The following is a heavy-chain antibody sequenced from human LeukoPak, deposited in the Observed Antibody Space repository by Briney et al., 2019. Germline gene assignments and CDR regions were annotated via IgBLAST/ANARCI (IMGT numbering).Heavy chain of an antibody. CDR1: GGSISSSSYY. D-gene: IGHD3-22*01. Sequence: SETLSLTCTVSGGSISSSSYYWGWIRQPPGKGLEWIGSIYYSGSTNYNPSLKSRVTISVDTSKNQFSLKLSSVTAADTAVYYCARLGHYYDSSGYYTAELSGYFDYWGQGTLVTVSS. J-gene: IGHJ4*02. V-gene: IGHV4-39*07. CDR2: IYYSGST. CDR3: ARLGHYYDSSGYYTAELSGYFDY.